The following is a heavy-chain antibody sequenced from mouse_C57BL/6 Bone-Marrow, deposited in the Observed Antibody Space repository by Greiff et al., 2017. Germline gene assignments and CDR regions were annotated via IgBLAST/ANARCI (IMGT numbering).Heavy chain of an antibody. D-gene: IGHD2-1*01. Sequence: EVHLVESGPGLVKPSQSLSLTCSVTGYSITSGYYWNWIRQFPGNKLEWMGYISYDGSNNYNPSLKNRISITRDTSKNQFFLKLNSVTTEDTATYYCAEVFRGNYRAMDYWGQGTSVTVSS. CDR2: ISYDGSN. J-gene: IGHJ4*01. V-gene: IGHV3-6*01. CDR1: GYSITSGYY. CDR3: AEVFRGNYRAMDY.